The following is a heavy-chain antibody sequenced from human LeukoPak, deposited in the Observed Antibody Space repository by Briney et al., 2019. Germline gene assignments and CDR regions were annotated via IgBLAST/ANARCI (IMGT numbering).Heavy chain of an antibody. Sequence: SETLSLTCTVSGGSISSYYWSWIRQPPGKGLEWIGYIYYSGSTNYNPSLKSRVTISVDTSKKQFSLKLSSVTAADTAVYYCARHRTPRIYCSSTSCYFDYWGQGTLVTVSS. CDR2: IYYSGST. CDR3: ARHRTPRIYCSSTSCYFDY. J-gene: IGHJ4*02. V-gene: IGHV4-59*08. CDR1: GGSISSYY. D-gene: IGHD2-2*01.